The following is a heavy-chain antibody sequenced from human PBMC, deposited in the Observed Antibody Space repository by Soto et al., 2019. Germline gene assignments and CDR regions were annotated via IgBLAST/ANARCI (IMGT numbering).Heavy chain of an antibody. Sequence: SSETLSLTCTVSNASISSRKWWTWVRQTPGKGLEWIGEIYHSGSINHNPSLKSRVTMSVDKSKNQFSLKMTSVTAADTGVYYCASKFGELLADAFDIWGRGTVVTVSS. D-gene: IGHD3-10*01. V-gene: IGHV4-4*02. CDR1: NASISSRKW. CDR3: ASKFGELLADAFDI. J-gene: IGHJ3*02. CDR2: IYHSGSI.